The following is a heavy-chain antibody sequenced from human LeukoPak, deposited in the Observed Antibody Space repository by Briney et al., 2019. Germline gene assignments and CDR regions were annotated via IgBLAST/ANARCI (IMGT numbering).Heavy chain of an antibody. D-gene: IGHD2-2*02. CDR1: GYTFTGYY. CDR3: ARMGKNCSSTSCYTSGFDY. J-gene: IGHJ4*02. V-gene: IGHV1-2*02. Sequence: ASVKVSCKASGYTFTGYYMHWVRQAPGQGLEWMGWINPNSGGTNYAQKFQGRVTMTRDTSISTAYMELSRLRSDDTAVYYCARMGKNCSSTSCYTSGFDYWGQGALVTVS. CDR2: INPNSGGT.